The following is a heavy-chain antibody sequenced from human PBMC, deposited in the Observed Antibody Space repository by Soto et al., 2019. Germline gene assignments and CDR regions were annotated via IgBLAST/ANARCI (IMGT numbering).Heavy chain of an antibody. J-gene: IGHJ4*02. D-gene: IGHD2-2*02. CDR1: GGTFSSYT. Sequence: QVQLVQSGAEVKKPGSSVKVSCKASGGTFSSYTISWVRQAPGQGLEWMGRIIPILGIANYAQKFQGTADNSTRTAYMELSSLRSEDTAVYYCAMEYCSSTSCYRDYWGQGTLVTVSS. V-gene: IGHV1-69*02. CDR2: IIPILGIA. CDR3: AMEYCSSTSCYRDY.